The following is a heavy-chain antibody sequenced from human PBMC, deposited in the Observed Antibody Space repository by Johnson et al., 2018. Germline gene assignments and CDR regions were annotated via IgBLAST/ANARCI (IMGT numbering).Heavy chain of an antibody. V-gene: IGHV3-30*18. CDR1: GFTFSSYG. J-gene: IGHJ3*02. CDR2: ISYDGSNK. CDR3: AKDPSYSGLSGDAFDI. Sequence: QVQLVEAGGGVVQPGRSLRLSCAASGFTFSSYGMHWVRQAPGKGLEWVAVISYDGSNKYYADSVKGRFTISRDNSKNTLYLQMNSLRAEDTAVYHWAKDPSYSGLSGDAFDIWGQGTMVTVSS. D-gene: IGHD1-26*01.